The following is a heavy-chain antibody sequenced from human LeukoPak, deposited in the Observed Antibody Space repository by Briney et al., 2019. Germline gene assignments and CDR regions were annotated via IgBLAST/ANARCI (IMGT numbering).Heavy chain of an antibody. V-gene: IGHV4-39*07. D-gene: IGHD2-2*02. J-gene: IGHJ3*02. Sequence: PSETLSLTCTVSGGSISSSSYYWGWIRQPPGKGLEWIGSIYYSGSTYYNPSLKSRVTISVDTSKNQFSLKLSSVTAADTAVYYCARSRYCSSTSCYTGAFDIWGQGTMVTVSS. CDR2: IYYSGST. CDR3: ARSRYCSSTSCYTGAFDI. CDR1: GGSISSSSYY.